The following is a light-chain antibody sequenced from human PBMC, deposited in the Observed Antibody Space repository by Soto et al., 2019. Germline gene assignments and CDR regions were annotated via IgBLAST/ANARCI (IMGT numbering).Light chain of an antibody. V-gene: IGKV1-9*01. CDR3: QQLNSYPLT. J-gene: IGKJ3*01. CDR1: QGISSY. CDR2: AAS. Sequence: DIQLTQSPSFLSASVGDRVTITCRASQGISSYLAWYQQKPGKAPKLLIYAASTLQSGVPSRFSGSGSGTEFTITISSLQPKDFATYYCQQLNSYPLTFGPGTKVDIK.